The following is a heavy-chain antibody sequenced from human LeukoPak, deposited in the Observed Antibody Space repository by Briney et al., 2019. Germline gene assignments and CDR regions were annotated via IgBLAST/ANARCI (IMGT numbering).Heavy chain of an antibody. V-gene: IGHV3-23*01. D-gene: IGHD6-13*01. J-gene: IGHJ6*03. CDR3: AKVKARSSWQNYYYYMDV. CDR1: GFTFSNYA. Sequence: GGSLRLSCAASGFTFSNYAMSWVRQAPGKGLEWVSAINDSGGSTYYADSVKGRFTISRDNSKNTLYLQMNSLRAEDTAVYYCAKVKARSSWQNYYYYMDVWGKGTTVTVSS. CDR2: INDSGGST.